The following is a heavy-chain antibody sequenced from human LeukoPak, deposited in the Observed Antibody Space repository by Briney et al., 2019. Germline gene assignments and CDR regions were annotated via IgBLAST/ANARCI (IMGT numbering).Heavy chain of an antibody. V-gene: IGHV3-53*01. J-gene: IGHJ4*02. CDR3: ARDKLGSGWFYFDY. CDR2: IYSGGST. CDR1: GFAVSSNY. Sequence: GGSLRLSCAASGFAVSSNYMSWVRQAPGKGLERVSVIYSGGSTYSADSVKGRFTISRDNSKNTLYLRMNSLRAEDTAVYYCARDKLGSGWFYFDYWGQGTLVTVSS. D-gene: IGHD6-19*01.